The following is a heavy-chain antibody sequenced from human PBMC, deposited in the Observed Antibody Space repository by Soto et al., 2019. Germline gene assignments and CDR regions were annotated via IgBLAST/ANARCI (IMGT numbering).Heavy chain of an antibody. CDR3: ARDLTPLDCGGDCYGIGY. V-gene: IGHV3-33*01. CDR1: GFTFSSYG. Sequence: QVQLVESGGGVVQPGRSLRLSCAASGFTFSSYGMHWVRQAPGKGLEWVAVIWYDGSNTYYADSVKGRFTISRDNSKNTLYLEMDSLRAEDTAVYYCARDLTPLDCGGDCYGIGYWGQGTLVTVSS. J-gene: IGHJ4*02. CDR2: IWYDGSNT. D-gene: IGHD2-21*02.